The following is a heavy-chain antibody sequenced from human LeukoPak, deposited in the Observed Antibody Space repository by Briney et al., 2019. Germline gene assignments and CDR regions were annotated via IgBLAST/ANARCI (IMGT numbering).Heavy chain of an antibody. CDR2: IYSGGST. V-gene: IGHV3-66*01. Sequence: GGSLRLSCAASEFAFSNYWMSWVRQAPGKGLEWVSIIYSGGSTFYADSVKGRFTISRDNAKNSLYLQMNSLRAEDTAVYYCAISYCGSTSCCPGWFDPWGQGTLVTVSS. D-gene: IGHD2-2*01. CDR1: EFAFSNYW. J-gene: IGHJ5*02. CDR3: AISYCGSTSCCPGWFDP.